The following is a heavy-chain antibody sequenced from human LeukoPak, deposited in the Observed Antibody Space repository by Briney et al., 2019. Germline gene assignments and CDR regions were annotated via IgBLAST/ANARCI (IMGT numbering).Heavy chain of an antibody. Sequence: ASVKVSCKASGYTFTSYDINWVRQATGQGLEWIGWMNANSGNTGYAQKFQGRVTMTRNTSISTAYMELSSLRSEDTAVYYCARANALYYDFWSGRQMDVWGQGTRSPSP. V-gene: IGHV1-8*01. CDR3: ARANALYYDFWSGRQMDV. CDR2: MNANSGNT. CDR1: GYTFTSYD. D-gene: IGHD3-3*01. J-gene: IGHJ6*02.